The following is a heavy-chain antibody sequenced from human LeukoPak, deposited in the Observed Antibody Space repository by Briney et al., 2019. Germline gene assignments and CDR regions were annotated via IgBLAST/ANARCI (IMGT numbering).Heavy chain of an antibody. CDR3: AKDSTNYYDSPSGY. V-gene: IGHV3-9*01. Sequence: QPGGSLRLSCAASGFTFDDYAMHWVRQAPGKGLEWVSGISWNSGSIGYADSVKGRFTISRDNAKNSLYLQMNSLRAEDTALYYCAKDSTNYYDSPSGYWGQGTLVTVSS. CDR1: GFTFDDYA. CDR2: ISWNSGSI. J-gene: IGHJ4*02. D-gene: IGHD3-22*01.